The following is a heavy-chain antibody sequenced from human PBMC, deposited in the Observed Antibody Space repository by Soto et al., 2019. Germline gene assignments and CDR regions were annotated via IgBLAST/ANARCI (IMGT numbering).Heavy chain of an antibody. D-gene: IGHD6-13*01. Sequence: QVQLVQSGAEVKKPGASVKVSCKASGYTFSTYDIDWVRLATGQGLEWMGSMNPNSGNTEYAQKFQGRVTMTRDTXLSTADMELSSLRSEDTAIYYCARTMGGIAAAGNDYWGQGALVTVSS. CDR3: ARTMGGIAAAGNDY. V-gene: IGHV1-8*01. J-gene: IGHJ4*02. CDR1: GYTFSTYD. CDR2: MNPNSGNT.